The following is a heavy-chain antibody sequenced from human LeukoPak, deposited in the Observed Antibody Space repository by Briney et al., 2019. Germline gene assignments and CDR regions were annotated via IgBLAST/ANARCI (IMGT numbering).Heavy chain of an antibody. Sequence: SQTLSLTCAISGDSVSSNSAAWNWIRQSPSRGLEWLGRTYYRSKWYNDYAVSVKSRITINPDTSKNQFSLQLNSVTPEDTAVHYCARDAAGYDILTGYGFDPWGQGTLVTVSS. CDR3: ARDAAGYDILTGYGFDP. J-gene: IGHJ5*02. V-gene: IGHV6-1*01. CDR1: GDSVSSNSAA. D-gene: IGHD3-9*01. CDR2: TYYRSKWYN.